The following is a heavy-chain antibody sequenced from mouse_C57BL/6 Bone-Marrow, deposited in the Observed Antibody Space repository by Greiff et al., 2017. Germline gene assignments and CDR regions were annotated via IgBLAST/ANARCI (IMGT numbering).Heavy chain of an antibody. J-gene: IGHJ3*01. D-gene: IGHD2-14*01. V-gene: IGHV2-2*01. CDR2: IWSGGST. CDR3: ARGGTLAY. Sequence: VQLQESGPGLVQPSQSLSITCTASGFSLTSSGVHWVRQSPGKGLEWLGVIWSGGSTDYNAAFISRLSISKDNSKSQVFFKMNSLQADDTAIYYCARGGTLAYWGQGTLVTVSA. CDR1: GFSLTSSG.